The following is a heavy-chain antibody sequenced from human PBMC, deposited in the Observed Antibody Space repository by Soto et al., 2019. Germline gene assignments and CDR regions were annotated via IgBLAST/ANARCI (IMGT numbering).Heavy chain of an antibody. Sequence: GGSLRLSCAASGFTFSSYGMHWVRQAPGKGLEWVAVIWYDGSNKYYADSVKGRFTISRDNSKNTLYLQMNSLRAEDTAVYYCARLMTTVTASGAALLYWGQGTLVTVSS. CDR1: GFTFSSYG. CDR3: ARLMTTVTASGAALLY. V-gene: IGHV3-33*01. CDR2: IWYDGSNK. J-gene: IGHJ4*02. D-gene: IGHD4-17*01.